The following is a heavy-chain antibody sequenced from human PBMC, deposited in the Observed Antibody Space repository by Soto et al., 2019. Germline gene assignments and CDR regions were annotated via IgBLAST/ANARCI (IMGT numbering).Heavy chain of an antibody. CDR1: EFSFSSYA. CDR3: ARTFDTITYYFDY. V-gene: IGHV3-30-3*01. Sequence: GGSLRLSCTASEFSFSSYAMHWIRQSPGKGLEWVAVISFNGNSLHYADSVKDRFTISRDNSKSTLYLQMNNMRTEDTAVYYCARTFDTITYYFDYWGQGPLVTVSS. D-gene: IGHD3-9*01. J-gene: IGHJ4*02. CDR2: ISFNGNSL.